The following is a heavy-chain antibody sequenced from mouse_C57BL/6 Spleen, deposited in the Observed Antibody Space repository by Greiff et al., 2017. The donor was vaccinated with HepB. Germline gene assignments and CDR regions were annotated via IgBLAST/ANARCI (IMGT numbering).Heavy chain of an antibody. D-gene: IGHD1-1*01. CDR1: GYTFTSYW. J-gene: IGHJ3*01. CDR3: ATAGSSYGWFAY. V-gene: IGHV1-52*01. Sequence: QVQLQQSGAELVRPGSSVKLSCKASGYTFTSYWMHWVKQRPIQGLEWIGNIDPSDSETHYNQKFKDKATLTVDKSSSTAYMQLSSLTSEDSAVYYCATAGSSYGWFAYWGQGTLVTVSA. CDR2: IDPSDSET.